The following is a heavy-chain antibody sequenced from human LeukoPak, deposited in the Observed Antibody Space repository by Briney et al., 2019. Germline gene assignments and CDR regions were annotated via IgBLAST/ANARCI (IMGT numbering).Heavy chain of an antibody. CDR1: GFTFSSYS. J-gene: IGHJ3*02. CDR3: ARPRDSSGYDDAFDI. Sequence: TGGSLRLSCAASGFTFSSYSMNWVRQAPGKGLEWVSSISSSSSHIYYADSVKGRFTISRDNAKNSLYLQMNSLRAEDTAVYYCARPRDSSGYDDAFDIWGQGTVVTVSS. CDR2: ISSSSSHI. D-gene: IGHD3-22*01. V-gene: IGHV3-21*01.